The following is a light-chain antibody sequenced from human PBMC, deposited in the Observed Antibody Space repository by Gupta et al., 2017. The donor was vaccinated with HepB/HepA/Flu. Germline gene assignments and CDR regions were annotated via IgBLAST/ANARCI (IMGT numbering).Light chain of an antibody. CDR3: QQYYSTPFT. Sequence: DIVMTQSPGSLALSLGERATINCKSSRSVLYSSNNQNYLAWYQQKPGQPPKLLIYWASTRESGVPDRFSGSGSGTDFTLTISSLQAEDVAVYYCQQYYSTPFTFGQGTRLEIK. V-gene: IGKV4-1*01. J-gene: IGKJ5*01. CDR2: WAS. CDR1: RSVLYSSNNQNY.